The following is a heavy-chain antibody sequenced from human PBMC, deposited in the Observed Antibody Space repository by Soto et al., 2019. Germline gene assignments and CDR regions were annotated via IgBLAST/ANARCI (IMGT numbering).Heavy chain of an antibody. CDR1: EFTFSSFW. CDR3: ARSPRGYYYYYMDV. V-gene: IGHV3-7*01. CDR2: INQDGSEK. D-gene: IGHD3-16*01. Sequence: GGSLRLSCAASEFTFSSFWMSWVRQAPGKGLEWVANINQDGSEKNYVDSVKGRFTISRDNAKKSLYLQMNSLRAEDTAEYYCARSPRGYYYYYMDVWGKGTTVTVSS. J-gene: IGHJ6*03.